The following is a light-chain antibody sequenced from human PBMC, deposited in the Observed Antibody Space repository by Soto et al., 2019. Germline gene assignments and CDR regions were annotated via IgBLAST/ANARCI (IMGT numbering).Light chain of an antibody. J-gene: IGLJ1*01. CDR3: MSFASGNTLV. Sequence: QSALTQPASVSASPGQSITISCTVTTSDVGAYNHASWYQQHPGEAPKLIIYEVTSRPSGISKRFSGSRSGSTASLTISGLQADDEADYYCMSFASGNTLVFGSGTKLTVL. CDR1: TSDVGAYNH. CDR2: EVT. V-gene: IGLV2-14*01.